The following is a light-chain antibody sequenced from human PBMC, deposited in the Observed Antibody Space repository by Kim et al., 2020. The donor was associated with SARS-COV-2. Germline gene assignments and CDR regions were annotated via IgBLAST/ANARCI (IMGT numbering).Light chain of an antibody. CDR2: EVT. CDR1: RSDVGGYNY. V-gene: IGLV2-8*01. CDR3: SSYAGGNNLV. Sequence: GQSVTISCTRTRSDVGGYNYVSWYQQHPGKVPKLMIYEVTKRPSGVPDRFSGSKSGNTASLTVSELQAEDEADYYCSSYAGGNNLVFGGGTQLTVL. J-gene: IGLJ2*01.